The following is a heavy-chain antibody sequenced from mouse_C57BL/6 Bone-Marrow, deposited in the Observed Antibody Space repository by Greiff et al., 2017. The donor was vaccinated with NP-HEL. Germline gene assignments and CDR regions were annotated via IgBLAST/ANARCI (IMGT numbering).Heavy chain of an antibody. CDR3: ARALYDGYTWFAY. V-gene: IGHV3-6*01. Sequence: VQLKQSGPGLVKPSQSLSLTCSVTGYSITSGYYWNWIRQFPGNKLEWMGYISYDGSNNYNPSLKNRISITRDTSKNQFFLKLNSVTTEDTATYYCARALYDGYTWFAYWGQGTLVTVSA. D-gene: IGHD2-3*01. J-gene: IGHJ3*01. CDR1: GYSITSGYY. CDR2: ISYDGSN.